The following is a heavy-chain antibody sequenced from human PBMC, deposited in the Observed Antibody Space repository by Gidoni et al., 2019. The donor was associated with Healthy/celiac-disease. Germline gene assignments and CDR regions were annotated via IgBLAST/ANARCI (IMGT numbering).Heavy chain of an antibody. D-gene: IGHD3-3*01. CDR3: ARESSGVDFDY. Sequence: EVQLVESGGGLVKLGGSLRLSCAASGFTFSSCSMNWVRQAPGKGLEWVASISSGSTYICYADSVKGRFTISRDNAMNSLYLQMNSLRAEDTAVYYCARESSGVDFDYWGQGTLVSVSS. CDR2: ISSGSTYI. CDR1: GFTFSSCS. J-gene: IGHJ4*02. V-gene: IGHV3-21*01.